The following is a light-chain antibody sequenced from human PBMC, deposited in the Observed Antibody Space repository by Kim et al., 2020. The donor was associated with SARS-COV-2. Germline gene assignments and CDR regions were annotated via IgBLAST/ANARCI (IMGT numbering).Light chain of an antibody. Sequence: PRETVTLTCGSRAGAVTTGHYPYWFQQKPGQAPRTLMYHTTNRRSWTPARFSGSLLGGKAALTLSGAQPEYEAEYYCLLFYSGAGLFGGGTQLTVL. CDR3: LLFYSGAGL. CDR1: AGAVTTGHY. CDR2: HTT. J-gene: IGLJ2*01. V-gene: IGLV7-46*01.